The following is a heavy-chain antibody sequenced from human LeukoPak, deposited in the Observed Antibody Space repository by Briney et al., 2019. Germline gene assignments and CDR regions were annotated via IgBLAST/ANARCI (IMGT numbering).Heavy chain of an antibody. Sequence: GGTLRLSCTVSGFTGHSNSMMWVRQAQGKELEWVSFIYSDSTHYSDSVKGRFTISRDNSKNSLYLQMNSLRAEDTAVYYCARRAGAYSHPYDYWGQGTLVTVSS. CDR3: ARRAGAYSHPYDY. CDR2: IYSDST. J-gene: IGHJ4*02. V-gene: IGHV3-53*01. D-gene: IGHD4/OR15-4a*01. CDR1: GFTGHSNS.